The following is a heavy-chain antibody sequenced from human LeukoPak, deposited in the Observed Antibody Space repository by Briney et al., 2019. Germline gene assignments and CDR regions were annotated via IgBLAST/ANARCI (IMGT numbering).Heavy chain of an antibody. CDR2: INPNSGGT. V-gene: IGHV1-2*02. D-gene: IGHD3-3*01. CDR1: GYTFTGYY. CDR3: ARSYDFWSGLGDY. J-gene: IGHJ4*02. Sequence: ASVKVSCKASGYTFTGYYMHWVRQAPGQGPEWMGWINPNSGGTNYAQKFQGRVTMTRDTSISTAYMELSRLRSDDTAVYYCARSYDFWSGLGDYWGQGTLVTVSS.